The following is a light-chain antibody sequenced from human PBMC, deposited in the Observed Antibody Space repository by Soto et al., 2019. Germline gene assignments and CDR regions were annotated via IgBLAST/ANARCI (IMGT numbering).Light chain of an antibody. V-gene: IGKV3-20*01. CDR2: GAS. J-gene: IGKJ1*01. CDR3: QQYGSSGT. CDR1: QSVSGSY. Sequence: EIVLTQAPGTLSLSPGDRATLSCRASQSVSGSYLAWYQQKPGQAPRLLIYGASNRATGIPDRFSGSGSGTDFTLTISRLEPEDFAVYYCQQYGSSGTFGQGTKVDIK.